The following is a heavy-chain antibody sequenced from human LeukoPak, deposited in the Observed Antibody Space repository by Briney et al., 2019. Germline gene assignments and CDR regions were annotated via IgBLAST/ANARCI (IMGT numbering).Heavy chain of an antibody. CDR2: INPSGGST. V-gene: IGHV1-46*01. J-gene: IGHJ4*02. D-gene: IGHD6-6*01. CDR1: VYTFTSYY. CDR3: ASSTLSRSSGDF. Sequence: ASVKVSCKASVYTFTSYYMHWVRQAPGQGLEWMGVINPSGGSTSYAQKFQGRVTMTRDTSTSTFYMELSSLRSEDTAVYYCASSTLSRSSGDFWGQGSLVTVSS.